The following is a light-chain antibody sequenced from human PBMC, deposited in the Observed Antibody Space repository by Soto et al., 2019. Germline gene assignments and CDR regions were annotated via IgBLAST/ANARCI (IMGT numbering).Light chain of an antibody. V-gene: IGLV2-14*01. J-gene: IGLJ3*02. CDR1: SSDVGAYNY. Sequence: QSALTQPASVSGSPGQAITISCTGSSSDVGAYNYVSWHQQHPGKVPKLIISEVTKRPSGISNRFSGSKSGNTASLTISGLQAEDEADYFCTSYTTSSTWVFGGGTKVTVL. CDR3: TSYTTSSTWV. CDR2: EVT.